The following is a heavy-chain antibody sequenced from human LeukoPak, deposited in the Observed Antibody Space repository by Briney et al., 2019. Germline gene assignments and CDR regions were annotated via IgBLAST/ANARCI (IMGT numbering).Heavy chain of an antibody. CDR1: GGSISSNNYL. J-gene: IGHJ3*02. Sequence: KTSETLSLTCTVSGGSISSNNYLWGWIRQPPGKGLEWIGSIYFSGSTYYNPSLKSRVTISADTSKNQFSLKLSSVTAADTAVYYCARGRYRYSSSPPLQGAFDIWGQGTMVTVSS. CDR3: ARGRYRYSSSPPLQGAFDI. D-gene: IGHD6-6*01. CDR2: IYFSGST. V-gene: IGHV4-39*01.